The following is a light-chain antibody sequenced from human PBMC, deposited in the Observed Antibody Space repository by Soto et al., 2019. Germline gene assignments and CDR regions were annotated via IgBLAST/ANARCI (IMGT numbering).Light chain of an antibody. CDR2: SAS. Sequence: DIQMTQSPSALSASVEDRVIITCRASQSISNHLNWYQQKPGKAPKLLIYSASSLQSGVTSRFSGSGFGTDFTLTISSLQPEDFATYYCQKADTFHITFGKGTRVEIK. V-gene: IGKV1-39*01. CDR3: QKADTFHIT. CDR1: QSISNH. J-gene: IGKJ5*01.